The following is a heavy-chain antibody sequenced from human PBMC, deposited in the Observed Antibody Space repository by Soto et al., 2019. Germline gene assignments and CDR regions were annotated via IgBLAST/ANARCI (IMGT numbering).Heavy chain of an antibody. J-gene: IGHJ4*03. D-gene: IGHD2-15*01. CDR3: ALGFVYCSSCACYFGS. Sequence: ASVKVSCKASGYNFNGYYLHWLRQAPGQGLEWMGWIVPNSGGTYSAQRFQGRLTLTRDLSISTTYLELSSPTSAETAVHYCALGFVYCSSCACYFGSWGRVTLSAVSS. V-gene: IGHV1-2*02. CDR1: GYNFNGYY. CDR2: IVPNSGGT.